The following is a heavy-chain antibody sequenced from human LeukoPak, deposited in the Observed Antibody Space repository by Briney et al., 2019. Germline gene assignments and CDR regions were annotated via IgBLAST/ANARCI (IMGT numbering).Heavy chain of an antibody. CDR3: AGVGAVAGRDWFDP. J-gene: IGHJ5*02. Sequence: ASVKVSCKAAGGTFSSYAISWVRQAPGQGLEWMGWISAYNGNTNYAQKLQGRVTMTTDTSTSTAYMELRSLRSDDTAVYYCAGVGAVAGRDWFDPWGQGTLVTVSS. CDR2: ISAYNGNT. D-gene: IGHD6-19*01. CDR1: GGTFSSYA. V-gene: IGHV1-18*01.